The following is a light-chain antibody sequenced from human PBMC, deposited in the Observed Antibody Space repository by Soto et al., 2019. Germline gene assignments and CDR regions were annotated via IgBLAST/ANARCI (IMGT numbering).Light chain of an antibody. J-gene: IGKJ4*01. CDR3: QQYGSYPLT. V-gene: IGKV3-15*01. CDR2: GAS. Sequence: EIVMTQSPATLSVSPGERVTLSCRARQSVCSNLAWYQQKPGQAPRLLIYGASTRATGIPARFSGSGSETEFTLSISKVEPEDFAVYYCQQYGSYPLTFGGGTKVDIK. CDR1: QSVCSN.